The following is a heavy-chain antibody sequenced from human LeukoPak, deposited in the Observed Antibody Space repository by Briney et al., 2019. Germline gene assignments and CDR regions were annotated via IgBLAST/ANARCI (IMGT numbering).Heavy chain of an antibody. D-gene: IGHD2-8*01. CDR2: INHSGST. V-gene: IGHV4-34*01. CDR3: ARGMYFDY. J-gene: IGHJ4*02. CDR1: GGSFSGYY. Sequence: ASETLSLTCAVYGGSFSGYYWSWIRQPPGKGLEWIGEINHSGSTNYNPSLKSRVTISVDTSKNQFSLKLSSVTAADTAVYYCARGMYFDYWGQGTLVTVSS.